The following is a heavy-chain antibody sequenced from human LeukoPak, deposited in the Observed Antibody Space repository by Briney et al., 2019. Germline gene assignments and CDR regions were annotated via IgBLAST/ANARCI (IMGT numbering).Heavy chain of an antibody. D-gene: IGHD2-8*01. CDR2: LSGSGGST. V-gene: IGHV3-23*01. Sequence: GGSLRLSCAASGFTFSSYAMSWVRQAPGKGLEWVSGLSGSGGSTFYADSVRGRFTISRDNSKNTLYLQMNSLRAEDTAVYYCAKDRCSNGIGCYYYYMDVWGKGTTVTISS. CDR3: AKDRCSNGIGCYYYYMDV. J-gene: IGHJ6*03. CDR1: GFTFSSYA.